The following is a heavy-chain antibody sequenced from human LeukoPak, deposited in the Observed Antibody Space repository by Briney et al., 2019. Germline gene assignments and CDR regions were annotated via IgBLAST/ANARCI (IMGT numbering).Heavy chain of an antibody. CDR2: ISSSSSMI. J-gene: IGHJ4*02. V-gene: IGHV3-48*01. Sequence: GGSLRVSCAASGFTFSSYSMNWVRQAPGKGLEWVSYISSSSSMIYYADSVKGRFTISRDTSKNTLYLQMNGLRPEDTAVYFCALNDGGNSPHFFDYWGQGTLVAVSS. CDR1: GFTFSSYS. CDR3: ALNDGGNSPHFFDY. D-gene: IGHD4-23*01.